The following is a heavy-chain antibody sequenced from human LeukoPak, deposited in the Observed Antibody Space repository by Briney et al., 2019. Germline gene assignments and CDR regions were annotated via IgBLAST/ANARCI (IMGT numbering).Heavy chain of an antibody. CDR3: ARGRRYFDWLLLRVWFDP. V-gene: IGHV4-34*01. J-gene: IGHJ5*02. D-gene: IGHD3-9*01. CDR1: GGSFSGYY. CDR2: INHSGST. Sequence: SETLSLTCAVYGGSFSGYYWSWIRQPPGKGLEWIGEINHSGSTNYNPSLKSRVTISVDTSKNQFSLKRSSVTAADTAVYYCARGRRYFDWLLLRVWFDPWGQGTLVTVSS.